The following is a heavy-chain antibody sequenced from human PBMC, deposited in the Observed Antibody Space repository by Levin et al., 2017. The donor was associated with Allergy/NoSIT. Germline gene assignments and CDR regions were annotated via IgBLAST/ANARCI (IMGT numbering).Heavy chain of an antibody. CDR2: LNSDGSST. Sequence: GESLKISCAASGFTSSTYWMHWVRQPPGKGLVWVSRLNSDGSSTNYADSVKGRFTISRDNAKNTLYLQMNSLRAEDTAVYYCARAGILGKRNAFDIWGQGTMVTVSS. J-gene: IGHJ3*02. CDR3: ARAGILGKRNAFDI. D-gene: IGHD1-20*01. CDR1: GFTSSTYW. V-gene: IGHV3-74*01.